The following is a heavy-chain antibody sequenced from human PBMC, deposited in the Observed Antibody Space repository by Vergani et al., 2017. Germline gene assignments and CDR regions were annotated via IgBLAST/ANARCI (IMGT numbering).Heavy chain of an antibody. V-gene: IGHV4-61*01. Sequence: QVQLQESGPGLVKPSEPLSLTCTVSGGSVSSGSYYWSWIRQPPGKGLDWIGYIYYSGSTNYNPSLKSRVTISVDTSKNQFSLKMSSVTAADSAVYDCARVGSTSTVVTPGGNYFYYGMDVWGQGTTVTVSS. CDR2: IYYSGST. CDR3: ARVGSTSTVVTPGGNYFYYGMDV. J-gene: IGHJ6*02. D-gene: IGHD4-23*01. CDR1: GGSVSSGSYY.